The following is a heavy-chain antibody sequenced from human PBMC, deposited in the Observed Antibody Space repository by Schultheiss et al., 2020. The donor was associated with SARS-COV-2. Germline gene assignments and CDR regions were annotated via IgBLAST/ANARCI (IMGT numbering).Heavy chain of an antibody. V-gene: IGHV3-73*01. CDR3: ARDYGGWSLDY. CDR2: IRSKANSYAT. Sequence: GGSLRLSCAASGFTFSNAWMSWVRQAPGKGLEWVGRIRSKANSYATAYAASVKGRFTISRDDSKNTAYLQMNSLKTEDTAVYYCARDYGGWSLDYWGQGTLVTVSS. D-gene: IGHD4/OR15-4a*01. J-gene: IGHJ4*02. CDR1: GFTFSNAW.